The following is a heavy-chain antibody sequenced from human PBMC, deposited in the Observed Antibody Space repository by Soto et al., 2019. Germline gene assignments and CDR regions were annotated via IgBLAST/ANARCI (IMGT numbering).Heavy chain of an antibody. D-gene: IGHD3-10*01. J-gene: IGHJ4*02. CDR3: VRDPDHGALDY. V-gene: IGHV3-53*01. CDR1: GFNVSSNY. CDR2: IYSGGGT. Sequence: GGSLRLSCAVSGFNVSSNYMTWVRQAPGKGLDWVSVIYSGGGTYFADSVKGRFTFSRDNSKNTLYLQMNSLREEDTAVYYCVRDPDHGALDYWGRGTLVTVSS.